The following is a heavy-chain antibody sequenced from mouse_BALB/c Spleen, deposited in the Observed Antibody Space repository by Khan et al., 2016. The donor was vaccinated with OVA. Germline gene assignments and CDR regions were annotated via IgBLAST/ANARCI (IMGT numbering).Heavy chain of an antibody. V-gene: IGHV5-6-5*01. CDR3: ARNYAMDY. J-gene: IGHJ4*01. Sequence: EVQVVESGGGLVKPGGSLKLSCAASGFTFSWYAMSWVRQSPEKRLEWVASISSGGSTYYPDSVKGRFTISRDNARNILYLQMSSLRSEDTAMYHCARNYAMDYWGQGTSVTVSS. CDR1: GFTFSWYA. CDR2: ISSGGST.